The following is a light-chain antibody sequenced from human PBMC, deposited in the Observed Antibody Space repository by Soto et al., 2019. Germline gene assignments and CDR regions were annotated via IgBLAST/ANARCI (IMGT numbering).Light chain of an antibody. CDR3: CSYEGAYRYV. CDR2: DVN. Sequence: QSVLTQPRSVSGSPGQSITISCTGNTSDVGAYSFASWYQQHPGAAPKLLIHDVNKRPPGVPDRFSASKSGNTASLTISGLQAEDEADYLCCSYEGAYRYVFGSGTKVTV. J-gene: IGLJ1*01. V-gene: IGLV2-11*01. CDR1: TSDVGAYSF.